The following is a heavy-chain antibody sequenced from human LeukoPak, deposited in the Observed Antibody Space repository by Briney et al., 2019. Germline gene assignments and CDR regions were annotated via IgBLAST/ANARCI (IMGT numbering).Heavy chain of an antibody. CDR2: IYYSGST. Sequence: PSETLSLTCTVAGGSIISSNYYWGWIRQPPGKGLEWIGSIYYSGSTYYNPSLKSRVTISVDTSKNQFSLKLSSVTAADTAVYYCARDDSPFSGKGAFDIWGQGTMVTVSS. CDR1: GGSIISSNYY. J-gene: IGHJ3*02. CDR3: ARDDSPFSGKGAFDI. D-gene: IGHD1-26*01. V-gene: IGHV4-39*07.